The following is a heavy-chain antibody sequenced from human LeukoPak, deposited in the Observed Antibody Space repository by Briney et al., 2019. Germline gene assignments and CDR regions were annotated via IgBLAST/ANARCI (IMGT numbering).Heavy chain of an antibody. CDR2: ISYDGSNK. CDR3: AKEAEDGGNSDRYYFDY. V-gene: IGHV3-30*18. D-gene: IGHD4-23*01. J-gene: IGHJ4*02. CDR1: GFTFSRYW. Sequence: PGGSLRLSCAASGFTFSRYWMHWVRQAPGKGLEWVAVISYDGSNKYYADSVKGRFTISRDNSKNTLYLQMNSLRAEDTAVYYCAKEAEDGGNSDRYYFDYWGQGTLVTVSS.